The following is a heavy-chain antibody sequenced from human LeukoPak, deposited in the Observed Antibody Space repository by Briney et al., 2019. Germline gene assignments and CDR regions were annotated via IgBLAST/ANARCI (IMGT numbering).Heavy chain of an antibody. V-gene: IGHV4-59*08. CDR2: IYYSGST. CDR3: ARHDYDYVRGSYIFDF. D-gene: IGHD3-16*01. Sequence: NTSETLSLTCTVSGGSISSYSWSWIRQPPGKGLEWIGYIYYSGSTNYNASLKSRVTISVDTSKNQFSLKLRSVTAAATAVYYCARHDYDYVRGSYIFDFWGQGTLVTVSS. CDR1: GGSISSYS. J-gene: IGHJ4*02.